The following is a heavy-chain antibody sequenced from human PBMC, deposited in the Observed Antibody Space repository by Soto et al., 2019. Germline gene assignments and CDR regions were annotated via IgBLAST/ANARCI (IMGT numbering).Heavy chain of an antibody. V-gene: IGHV3-53*04. Sequence: GGSLRLSCAASGFTVSSNYMSWVRQAPGKGLEWVSVIYSGGSTYYADSVKGRFTISRHNSKNTLYLQMNSLRAEDTAVYYCARARTMVRGVKFYYYYYMDVWGKGTTVTVSS. D-gene: IGHD3-10*01. CDR1: GFTVSSNY. CDR3: ARARTMVRGVKFYYYYYMDV. J-gene: IGHJ6*03. CDR2: IYSGGST.